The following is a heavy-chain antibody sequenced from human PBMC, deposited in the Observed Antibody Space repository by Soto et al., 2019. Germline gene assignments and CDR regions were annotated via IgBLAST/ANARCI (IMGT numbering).Heavy chain of an antibody. CDR3: ARRTPLYASESSRFDP. J-gene: IGHJ5*02. CDR2: MDYSGDT. Sequence: PSETLSLTCTVSGGSITIGDSYWGCIRQPPGKGLEWIGTMDYSGDTTYNPSLESRVTISVDTSKNQFSLRLSFVTAADTAVYYCARRTPLYASESSRFDPWGQGALVTVSS. V-gene: IGHV4-39*01. D-gene: IGHD3-10*01. CDR1: GGSITIGDSY.